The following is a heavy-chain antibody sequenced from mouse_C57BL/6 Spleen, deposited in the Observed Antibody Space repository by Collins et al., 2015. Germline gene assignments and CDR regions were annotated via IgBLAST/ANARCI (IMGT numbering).Heavy chain of an antibody. CDR2: INTNTGEP. CDR3: ARSDYGSRDY. Sequence: QIQLVQSGPELKKPGETVKISCKASGYTFTNYGMNWVKQAPGKGLKWMGWINTNTGEPTYAEEFKGRFAFSLETSASTAYLQINNLKNEDTATYFCARSDYGSRDYWGQGTTLTVSS. J-gene: IGHJ2*01. D-gene: IGHD1-1*01. V-gene: IGHV9-3*02. CDR1: GYTFTNYG.